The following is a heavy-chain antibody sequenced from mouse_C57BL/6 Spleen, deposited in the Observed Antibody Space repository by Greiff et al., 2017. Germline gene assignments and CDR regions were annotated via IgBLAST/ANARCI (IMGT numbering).Heavy chain of an antibody. CDR1: GYTFTSYW. J-gene: IGHJ4*01. CDR3: AREDKSNPHDAMDY. V-gene: IGHV1-64*01. D-gene: IGHD2-5*01. CDR2: IHPNSGST. Sequence: VKLQQSGAELVKPGASVTLSCKASGYTFTSYWMHWVMQRPGQGLVWIGMIHPNSGSTKYNEKFKSKATLTVDKSSSAAYKQLSSLTSDDSAVNYSAREDKSNPHDAMDYWGQGTSVTVSS.